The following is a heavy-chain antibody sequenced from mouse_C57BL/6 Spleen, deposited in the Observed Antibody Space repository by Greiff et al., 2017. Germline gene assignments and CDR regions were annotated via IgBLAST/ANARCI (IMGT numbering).Heavy chain of an antibody. CDR3: AKNDGSSYWYFDV. J-gene: IGHJ1*03. V-gene: IGHV2-5*01. D-gene: IGHD1-1*01. CDR1: GFSLTSYG. Sequence: QVQLQQSGPGLVQPSQSLSITCTVSGFSLTSYGVHWVRQSPGKGLEWLGVIWRGGSTDYNAAFMSRLSITKDNSKSQVFFKMNSLQADDTAIYYCAKNDGSSYWYFDVWGTGTTVTVSS. CDR2: IWRGGST.